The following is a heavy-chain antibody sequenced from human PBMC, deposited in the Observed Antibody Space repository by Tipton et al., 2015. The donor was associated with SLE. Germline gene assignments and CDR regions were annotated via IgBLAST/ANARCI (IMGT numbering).Heavy chain of an antibody. D-gene: IGHD2-2*01. CDR1: GDSVSNNTAA. Sequence: PGLVKPSQTLSLTCAISGDSVSNNTAAWNWIRQSPSRGLEWLGRTYYRSRWYYDYAASVKSRITINADTSKSQFSLQLNSVTPEDTAVYYCARVWGTGSRGVDYWGQGTLVTVSS. CDR3: ARVWGTGSRGVDY. V-gene: IGHV6-1*01. J-gene: IGHJ4*02. CDR2: TYYRSRWYY.